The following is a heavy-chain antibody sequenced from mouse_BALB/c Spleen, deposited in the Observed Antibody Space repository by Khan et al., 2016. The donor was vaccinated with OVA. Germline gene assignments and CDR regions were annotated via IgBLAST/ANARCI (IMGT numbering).Heavy chain of an antibody. CDR3: TRGGYSSFAY. J-gene: IGHJ3*01. CDR1: GYSFTSYL. Sequence: VQLQQSGTVLARPGASVKMSCKASGYSFTSYLIHWVKQRPGQGLEWIGDICPGNSDTSYNQKFKDNAKMTAGTSASTAYRELSNRTNEDAAVYYCTRGGYSSFAYWGQGTLGTVSA. CDR2: ICPGNSDT. D-gene: IGHD1-3*01. V-gene: IGHV1-5*01.